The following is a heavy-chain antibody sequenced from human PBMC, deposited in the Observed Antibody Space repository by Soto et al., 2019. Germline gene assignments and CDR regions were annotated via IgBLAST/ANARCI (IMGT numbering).Heavy chain of an antibody. CDR1: GFTFSSYG. D-gene: IGHD6-13*01. CDR2: ISYDGSNK. J-gene: IGHJ4*02. Sequence: HPGGSLRLSCAASGFTFSSYGMHWVRQAPGKGLEWVAVISYDGSNKYYADSVKGRFTISRDNSKNTLYLQMNSLRAEDTAVYYCAKEGIAAAGPPGYWGQGTLVTVSS. CDR3: AKEGIAAAGPPGY. V-gene: IGHV3-30*18.